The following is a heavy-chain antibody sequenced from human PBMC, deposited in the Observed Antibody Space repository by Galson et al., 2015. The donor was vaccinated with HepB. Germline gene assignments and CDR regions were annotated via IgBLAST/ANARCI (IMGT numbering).Heavy chain of an antibody. Sequence: SVKVSCKASGYLFTAYYLHWVRQAPGQGPEWMGWIDPNSGASNYAQDFQGRVTLTRDTSLNTAYLELTTLRSDDTAMYYCARDYGSYSSEKCFDPWGQGTLVTASS. CDR1: GYLFTAYY. CDR3: ARDYGSYSSEKCFDP. J-gene: IGHJ5*02. V-gene: IGHV1-2*02. D-gene: IGHD1-26*01. CDR2: IDPNSGAS.